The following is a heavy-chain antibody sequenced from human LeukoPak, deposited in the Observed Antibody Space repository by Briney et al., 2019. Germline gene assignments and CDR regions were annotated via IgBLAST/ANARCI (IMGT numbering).Heavy chain of an antibody. CDR1: GYSISSGYY. CDR2: IYHSGST. D-gene: IGHD5-24*01. J-gene: IGHJ4*02. Sequence: SETLSLTCAVSGYSISSGYYWGWIRQPPGKGLEWIGSIYHSGSTYYNPSLKSRVTISVDTSKNQFSLKLSSVTAADTAVYYCARSSSILTIPTFDYWGRGTLVTVSS. V-gene: IGHV4-38-2*01. CDR3: ARSSSILTIPTFDY.